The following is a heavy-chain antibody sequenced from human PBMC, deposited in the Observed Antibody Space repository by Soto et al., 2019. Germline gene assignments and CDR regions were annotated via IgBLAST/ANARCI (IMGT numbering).Heavy chain of an antibody. CDR3: ATKRGEQWSYIDY. CDR1: GGSISSSNW. CDR2: IYHSGST. Sequence: QVQLQESGPGLVKPSETLSLTCAVSGGSISSSNWWNWVRQSPGKGLEWIGEIYHSGSTNYNPSLKSRVTISVDKSRNQFSLMLSSVTAADTAVYYCATKRGEQWSYIDYWGQGTLVTVSS. V-gene: IGHV4-4*02. D-gene: IGHD6-19*01. J-gene: IGHJ4*02.